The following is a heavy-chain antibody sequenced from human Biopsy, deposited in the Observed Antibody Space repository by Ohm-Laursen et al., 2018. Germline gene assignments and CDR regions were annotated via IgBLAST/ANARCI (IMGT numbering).Heavy chain of an antibody. D-gene: IGHD1-1*01. CDR3: AADINVWNVNY. CDR1: GDSFTSYA. J-gene: IGHJ4*02. Sequence: ASVKASCKVSGDSFTSYAIGWVRQAPGQGLEWMGGIIPIPNVATYSQKFQGRVTMTEDTSTSTAYMEVWRLRSDDTAVYYCAADINVWNVNYWGQGTQVIVSS. V-gene: IGHV1-69*10. CDR2: IIPIPNVA.